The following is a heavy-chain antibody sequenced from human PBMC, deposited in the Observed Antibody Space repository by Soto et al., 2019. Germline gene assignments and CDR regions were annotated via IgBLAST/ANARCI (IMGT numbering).Heavy chain of an antibody. CDR1: GDSISDFY. J-gene: IGHJ4*02. CDR2: IYYSGRT. V-gene: IGHV4-59*01. Sequence: PSETLSLSCTVSGDSISDFYWSWARQPPGKGLEWIGYIYYSGRTDYNPSLKGRVTISIDTSKNQFSLKLRSVTAADTAVYYCARAGGVAARNFDFWGQGTLVTGFS. CDR3: ARAGGVAARNFDF. D-gene: IGHD6-6*01.